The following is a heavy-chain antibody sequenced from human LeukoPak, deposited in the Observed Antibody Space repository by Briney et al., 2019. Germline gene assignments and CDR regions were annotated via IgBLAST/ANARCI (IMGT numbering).Heavy chain of an antibody. CDR2: ISWNSGSI. CDR1: GFTFDDYA. J-gene: IGHJ3*02. CDR3: ARLAVIARGAFDI. Sequence: PGGSLRLSCAASGFTFDDYAMHWVRQAPGKGLEWVSGISWNSGSIGYADSVKGRFTISRDNAKNSLYLQMNSLRAEDTAVYYCARLAVIARGAFDIWGQGTMVTVSS. V-gene: IGHV3-9*01. D-gene: IGHD2-21*01.